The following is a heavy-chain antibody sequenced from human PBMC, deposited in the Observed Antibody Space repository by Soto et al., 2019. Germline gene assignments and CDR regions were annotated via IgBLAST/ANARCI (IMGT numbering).Heavy chain of an antibody. CDR3: AREDEYYFDY. V-gene: IGHV4-31*03. CDR2: IYYSGST. CDR1: GGSISSGGYY. J-gene: IGHJ4*02. Sequence: LSLTCTVSGGSISSGGYYWSGIRQHPGKGLEWIGYIYYSGSTYYNPSLKSRVTISVDTSKNQFSLKLSSVTAADTAVYYCAREDEYYFDYFGPGTLVTGSA.